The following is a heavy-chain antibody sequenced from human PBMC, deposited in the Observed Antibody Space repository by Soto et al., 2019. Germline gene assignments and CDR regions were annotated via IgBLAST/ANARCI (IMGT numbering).Heavy chain of an antibody. Sequence: GGSLRLSCAASGFTFSDYYMSWIRQAPGTGLEWVSYISSSGSTIYYEDSVKVRFTIYRDNANNSLYLQMNSLRAEETAVYYCASDLYGGYLRAFDXWGQGTMVTVS. D-gene: IGHD2-2*02. CDR2: ISSSGSTI. CDR1: GFTFSDYY. J-gene: IGHJ3*02. V-gene: IGHV3-11*01. CDR3: ASDLYGGYLRAFDX.